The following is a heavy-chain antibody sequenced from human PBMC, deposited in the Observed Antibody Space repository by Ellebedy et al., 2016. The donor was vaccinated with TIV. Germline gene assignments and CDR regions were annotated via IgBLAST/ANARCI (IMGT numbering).Heavy chain of an antibody. V-gene: IGHV3-21*01. J-gene: IGHJ3*02. D-gene: IGHD3-22*01. CDR1: GFTFSSYN. CDR3: ARVGSGFGIAFDI. CDR2: ISGTSSYI. Sequence: GGSLRLSCAASGFTFSSYNMNWVRQAPGKGLEWVSSISGTSSYINYAISVKGRFTISRDNAKNSLYLQMNSLRAEDTAVYYCARVGSGFGIAFDIWGQGTMVTVSS.